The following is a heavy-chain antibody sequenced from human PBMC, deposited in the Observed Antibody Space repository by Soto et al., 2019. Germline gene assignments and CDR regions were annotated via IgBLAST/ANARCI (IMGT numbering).Heavy chain of an antibody. Sequence: QVQLVQSGAEVKKRGWSVKVSCKASGDTFSFYTLNWVRQAPGQGFEWVGRVNPILAMSSSAHKFQGRVSMFADKSTGPAYMELRSLRSDDTAVYYCATSYGSGSSPFDYWGQGTLVTVSS. D-gene: IGHD3-10*01. CDR3: ATSYGSGSSPFDY. CDR2: VNPILAMS. V-gene: IGHV1-69*02. CDR1: GDTFSFYT. J-gene: IGHJ4*02.